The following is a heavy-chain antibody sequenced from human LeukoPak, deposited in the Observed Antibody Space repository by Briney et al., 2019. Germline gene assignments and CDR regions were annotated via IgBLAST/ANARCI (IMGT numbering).Heavy chain of an antibody. CDR3: ARDPNTMRVPPGWRDN. J-gene: IGHJ4*02. V-gene: IGHV3-30-3*01. CDR2: ISYDGSNK. Sequence: GRSLRLSCAASGFSFSSYAMHWVRQAPGKGLEWVAVISYDGSNKYYADSVKGRFTISRDNSKDPLYLQMNSLRAEDTAVYYGARDPNTMRVPPGWRDNWGQGTLVTVSS. CDR1: GFSFSSYA. D-gene: IGHD3-22*01.